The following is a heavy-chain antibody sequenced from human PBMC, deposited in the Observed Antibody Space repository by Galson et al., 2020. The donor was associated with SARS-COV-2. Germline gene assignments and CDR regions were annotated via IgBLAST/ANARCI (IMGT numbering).Heavy chain of an antibody. V-gene: IGHV4-30-2*01. CDR1: GGSISSGGYS. D-gene: IGHD3-16*02. CDR3: ARDVTQHWFDP. CDR2: IYHSGST. J-gene: IGHJ5*02. Sequence: SETLSLTCAVSGGSISSGGYSWSWIRQPPGKGLEWIGYIYHSGSTYYNPSLKSRVTISVDRSKNQFSLKLSSVTAADTAVYYCARDVTQHWFDPWGQGTLVTVSS.